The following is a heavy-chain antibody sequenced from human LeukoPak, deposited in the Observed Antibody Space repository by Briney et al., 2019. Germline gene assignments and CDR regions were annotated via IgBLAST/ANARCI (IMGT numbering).Heavy chain of an antibody. CDR2: IIPILGIA. D-gene: IGHD1-26*01. Sequence: GASVKVSCKTSGYTFSSYAISWVRQAPGQGLEWMGRIIPILGIANYAQKFQGRVTITADKSTSTAYMELSSLRSEDTAVYYCARAGSYGESAPYWGQGTLVTVSS. V-gene: IGHV1-69*04. CDR1: GYTFSSYA. CDR3: ARAGSYGESAPY. J-gene: IGHJ4*02.